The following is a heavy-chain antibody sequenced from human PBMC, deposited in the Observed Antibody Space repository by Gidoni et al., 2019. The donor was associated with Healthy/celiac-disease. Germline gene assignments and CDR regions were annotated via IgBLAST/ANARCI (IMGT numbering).Heavy chain of an antibody. V-gene: IGHV3-33*08. J-gene: IGHJ4*02. D-gene: IGHD2-21*01. Sequence: QVQLVESVGGVFQPGRSLRLSCAASGFTFSSDGMHWVRQAQGKGLEWVAVIWYDGSNKYYADPVKGRFTSSRDNSKNTLYLQMNRLRAEDTAVYYCARTLVQFPYYFDYWGQGTLVTVSS. CDR3: ARTLVQFPYYFDY. CDR1: GFTFSSDG. CDR2: IWYDGSNK.